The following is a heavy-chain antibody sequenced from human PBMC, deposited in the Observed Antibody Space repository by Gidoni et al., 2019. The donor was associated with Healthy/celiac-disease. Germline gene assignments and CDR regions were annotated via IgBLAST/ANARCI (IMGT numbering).Heavy chain of an antibody. D-gene: IGHD2-2*01. J-gene: IGHJ5*02. CDR3: ARAEYCSSTSCAPGWFDP. CDR1: GGSISSGGYY. CDR2: IYYSGST. V-gene: IGHV4-31*03. Sequence: QVQLQESGPGLVKPSQTLSLTCTVSGGSISSGGYYWSWIRQHPGKGLEWIGYIYYSGSTYYNPSLKSRVTISVDTSKNQFSLKLSSVTAADTAVYYCARAEYCSSTSCAPGWFDPWGQGTLVTVSS.